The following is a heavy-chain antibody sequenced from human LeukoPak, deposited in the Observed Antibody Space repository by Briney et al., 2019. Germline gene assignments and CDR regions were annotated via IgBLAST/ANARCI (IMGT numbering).Heavy chain of an antibody. CDR2: IKQDGSEK. Sequence: PGGSLRLSCAASGFTFSSYWMSWVRQAPGKGLEWVVNIKQDGSEKNYVDSGKGRFTISRDSAKNSLYLQMNRLRAEDTAVYYCARSELGYNYYNMDVWGKGTTVTISS. V-gene: IGHV3-7*01. CDR1: GFTFSSYW. J-gene: IGHJ6*03. D-gene: IGHD3-10*01. CDR3: ARSELGYNYYNMDV.